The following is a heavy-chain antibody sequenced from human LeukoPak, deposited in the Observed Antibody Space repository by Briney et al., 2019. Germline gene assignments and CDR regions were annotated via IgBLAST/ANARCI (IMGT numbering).Heavy chain of an antibody. J-gene: IGHJ4*02. CDR1: GYTFTGYY. D-gene: IGHD3-10*01. CDR2: IIPIFGTA. CDR3: ARGAMVRGDGYYFDY. Sequence: GASVKVSCKASGYTFTGYYMHWVRQAPGQGLEWMGGIIPIFGTANYAQKFQGRVTITTDESTSTAYMELSSLRSEDTAVYYRARGAMVRGDGYYFDYWGQGTLITVSS. V-gene: IGHV1-69*05.